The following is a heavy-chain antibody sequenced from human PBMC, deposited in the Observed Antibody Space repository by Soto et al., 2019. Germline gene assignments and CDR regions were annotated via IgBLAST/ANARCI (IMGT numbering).Heavy chain of an antibody. V-gene: IGHV1-46*01. J-gene: IGHJ4*02. CDR1: GYTFSSYY. Sequence: ASVKVSCKASGYTFSSYYMNWVRQAPGQGLEWLGIINPSGGYTTYAQRFLGRVTMTSDTSTSTVHMELGSLTSEDTAVYYCARGGGIVVVTAPYGRWGQGTLVTASS. D-gene: IGHD2-21*02. CDR2: INPSGGYT. CDR3: ARGGGIVVVTAPYGR.